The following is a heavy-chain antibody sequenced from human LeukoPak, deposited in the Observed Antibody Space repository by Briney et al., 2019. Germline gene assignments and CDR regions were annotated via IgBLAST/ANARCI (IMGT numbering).Heavy chain of an antibody. J-gene: IGHJ4*02. CDR2: TYYSGSV. CDR3: ARRVATSGNFFDY. Sequence: SETLSLTCTVVGGAINRRNYYWGWIRQSPGKGLEWIGSTYYSGSVNNNPSLQSRVTISVDTSRNQFSLKLTSVTAADTAVYYCARRVATSGNFFDYWGQGTLVTVSS. D-gene: IGHD3-3*01. V-gene: IGHV4-39*01. CDR1: GGAINRRNYY.